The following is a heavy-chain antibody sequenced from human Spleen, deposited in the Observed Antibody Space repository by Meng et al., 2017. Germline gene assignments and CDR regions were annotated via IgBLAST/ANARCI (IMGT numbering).Heavy chain of an antibody. CDR1: GGAMSSTKW. V-gene: IGHV4-4*02. Sequence: QVQLRESGPGLVKPSGALSLPCAVSGGAMSSTKWWSWVRQPPGKGLEWIGEIYHSGSTNYNPSLKSRVSISVDKSKNQFSLKLSSVTAADTAVYYCARADKVRFDYWGQGTLVTVSS. J-gene: IGHJ4*02. CDR3: ARADKVRFDY. CDR2: IYHSGST.